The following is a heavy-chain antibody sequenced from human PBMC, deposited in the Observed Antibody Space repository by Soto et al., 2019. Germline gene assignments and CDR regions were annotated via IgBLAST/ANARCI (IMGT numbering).Heavy chain of an antibody. CDR1: GFTFNNYD. CDR2: ISSNGGTT. J-gene: IGHJ4*02. D-gene: IGHD1-7*01. V-gene: IGHV3-64*01. CDR3: VRRVSGNYDY. Sequence: EVQLAESGGNMVQPGGSLRLSCVASGFTFNNYDMHWVRQAPGKGLEYLSSISSNGGTTYYGNSVKGRFTISRDNSKNTLYLQMGSLRPEDMAVYYCVRRVSGNYDYCVPGTLVTVSS.